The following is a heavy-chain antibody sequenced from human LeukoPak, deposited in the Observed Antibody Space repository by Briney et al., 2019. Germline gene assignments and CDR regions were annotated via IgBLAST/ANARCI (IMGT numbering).Heavy chain of an antibody. CDR1: GYTFTSYD. J-gene: IGHJ5*02. D-gene: IGHD2/OR15-2a*01. V-gene: IGHV1-8*01. Sequence: GASVKVSCKASGYTFTSYDINWVRQATGQGLEWMGWMNPNSGNTGYAQKFQGRVTMTRDTSISTAYMELSRLRSDDTAVYYCARIPKNKNWFDPWGQGTLVTVSS. CDR2: MNPNSGNT. CDR3: ARIPKNKNWFDP.